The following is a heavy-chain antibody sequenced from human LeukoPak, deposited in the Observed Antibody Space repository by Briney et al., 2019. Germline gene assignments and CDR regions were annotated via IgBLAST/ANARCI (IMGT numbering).Heavy chain of an antibody. J-gene: IGHJ6*03. CDR2: TSAYNGNT. Sequence: GASVKVSCKASGYTFTSYGISWVRQAPGQGLEWMGWTSAYNGNTNYAQKLQGRVTVTTDTSTSTAYMELRSLRSDDTAAYYCARAVITIFGVPYYMDVWGKGTTVTVSS. CDR1: GYTFTSYG. CDR3: ARAVITIFGVPYYMDV. D-gene: IGHD3-3*01. V-gene: IGHV1-18*01.